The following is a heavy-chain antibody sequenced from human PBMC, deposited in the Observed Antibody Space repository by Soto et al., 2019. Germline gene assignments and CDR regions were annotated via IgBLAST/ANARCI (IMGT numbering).Heavy chain of an antibody. J-gene: IGHJ2*01. V-gene: IGHV1-69*08. CDR2: IIPILGIA. CDR3: AREVVVDAYWYFDL. Sequence: QVQLVQSGAEVKKPGSSVKVSCKASGGTFSSYTISWVRQAPGQGLEWMGRIIPILGIANYAQKFQGRVMITADKSTSTAYMELSRLRSEDTAVYYCAREVVVDAYWYFDLWGRGTLVTVSS. CDR1: GGTFSSYT. D-gene: IGHD2-15*01.